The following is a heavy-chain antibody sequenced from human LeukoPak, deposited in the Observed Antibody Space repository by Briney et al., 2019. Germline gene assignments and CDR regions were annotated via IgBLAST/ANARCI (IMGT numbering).Heavy chain of an antibody. D-gene: IGHD6-6*01. J-gene: IGHJ4*02. V-gene: IGHV3-66*01. Sequence: GGSLRLSCAASGFTVSSNYMSWVRQAPGKGLEWVSVTYSGGSTYYADSVKGRFTISRDNSKNTLYLQMNSPRAEDTAVYYCARDRRWDSSSPLDYWGQGTLVTVSS. CDR3: ARDRRWDSSSPLDY. CDR2: TYSGGST. CDR1: GFTVSSNY.